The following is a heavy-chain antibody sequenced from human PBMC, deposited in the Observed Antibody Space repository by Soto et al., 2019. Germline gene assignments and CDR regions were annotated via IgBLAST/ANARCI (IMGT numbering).Heavy chain of an antibody. D-gene: IGHD3-10*01. CDR2: ISYDGSNK. Sequence: GGSLRLSCAASGFTFSSYGMHWVRQAPGKGLEWVAVISYDGSNKYYADSVKGRFTISRDNSKNTLYLQMNSLRAEDTAVYYCAKGWGSGPLYGMDVWGQGPTVTVSS. J-gene: IGHJ6*02. V-gene: IGHV3-30*18. CDR3: AKGWGSGPLYGMDV. CDR1: GFTFSSYG.